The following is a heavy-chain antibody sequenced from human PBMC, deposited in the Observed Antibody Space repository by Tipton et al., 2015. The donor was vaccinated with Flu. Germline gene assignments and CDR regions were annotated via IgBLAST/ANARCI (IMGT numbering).Heavy chain of an antibody. CDR3: AKDYQAVTVLPLDY. J-gene: IGHJ4*02. CDR1: GFTFSTYP. Sequence: GSLRLSCATSGFTFSTYPMSWVRQAPGKGLEWVSAIRASSGATYYADSVKGRFTISRDNSKNTLYLQMNSLRAEDTAVYYCAKDYQAVTVLPLDYWGQGTLVTVSS. V-gene: IGHV3-23*01. CDR2: IRASSGAT. D-gene: IGHD4-17*01.